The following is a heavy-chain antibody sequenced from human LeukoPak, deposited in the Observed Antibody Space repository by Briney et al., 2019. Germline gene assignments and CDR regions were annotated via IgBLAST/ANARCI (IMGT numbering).Heavy chain of an antibody. CDR2: IKQDGGEK. V-gene: IGHV3-7*01. CDR3: ARVGARQILEY. CDR1: GFAVSNKF. D-gene: IGHD4-17*01. J-gene: IGHJ4*02. Sequence: GGSLRLSCAASGFAVSNKFMYWVRQAPGKGLEWVANIKQDGGEKYYLDSVKGRFTVSRDNAKNSLYLQMNSLRAEDTAVYYCARVGARQILEYWGQGTLVTVSS.